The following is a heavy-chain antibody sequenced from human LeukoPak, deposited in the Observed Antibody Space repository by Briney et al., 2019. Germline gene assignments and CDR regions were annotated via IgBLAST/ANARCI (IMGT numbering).Heavy chain of an antibody. CDR2: ISWNSGSI. CDR3: ARHRPDYDILTGYNDY. D-gene: IGHD3-9*01. V-gene: IGHV3-9*01. CDR1: GFTFDDYA. Sequence: GGSLRLSCAASGFTFDDYAMHWVRQAPGKGLEWVSGISWNSGSIGYADSVKGRFTISRDNAKNSLYLQMNSLRAEDTALYYCARHRPDYDILTGYNDYWGQGTLVTVSS. J-gene: IGHJ4*02.